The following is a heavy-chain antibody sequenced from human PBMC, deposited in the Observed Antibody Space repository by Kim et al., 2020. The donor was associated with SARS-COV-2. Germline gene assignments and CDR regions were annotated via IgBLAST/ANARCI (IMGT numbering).Heavy chain of an antibody. CDR3: ARDLMVAGTYAFDI. Sequence: NPSLKSGVTISVDTSKNRFSLKLSSVTAADTAVYYCARDLMVAGTYAFDIWGQGTMVTVSS. D-gene: IGHD2-15*01. V-gene: IGHV4-59*01. J-gene: IGHJ3*02.